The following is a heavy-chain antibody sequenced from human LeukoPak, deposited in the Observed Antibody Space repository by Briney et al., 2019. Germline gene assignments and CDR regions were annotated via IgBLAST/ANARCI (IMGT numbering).Heavy chain of an antibody. D-gene: IGHD5-24*01. CDR3: AKDKDQGDGYNYAYFQH. V-gene: IGHV3-23*01. J-gene: IGHJ1*01. CDR2: ISGSGGNT. CDR1: GFTFSSYA. Sequence: PGGSLRLSCAASGFTFSSYAMSWVRQAPGKGLEWVSAISGSGGNTYYADSVKGRFTISRDNSKNTLYLQMNSLRAEDTAVYYCAKDKDQGDGYNYAYFQHWGQGTLVTVSS.